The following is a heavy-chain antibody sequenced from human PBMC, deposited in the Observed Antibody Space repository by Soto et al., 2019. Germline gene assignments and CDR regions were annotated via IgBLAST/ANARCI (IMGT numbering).Heavy chain of an antibody. J-gene: IGHJ3*02. CDR2: ISGSGGST. D-gene: IGHD5-12*01. CDR1: GFTFSSYA. CDR3: AKCKSADGYEAAFDI. Sequence: GGSLRLSCAASGFTFSSYAMSWVRQAPGKGLEWVSAISGSGGSTYYADSVRGRFTISRDNSKNTLYLQMNSLRAEDTAVYYCAKCKSADGYEAAFDIWGQGTMVTVSS. V-gene: IGHV3-23*01.